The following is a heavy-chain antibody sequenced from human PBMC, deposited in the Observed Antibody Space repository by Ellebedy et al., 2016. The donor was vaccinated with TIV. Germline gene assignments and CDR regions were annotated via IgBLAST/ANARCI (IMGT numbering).Heavy chain of an antibody. CDR2: IYYSGST. V-gene: IGHV4-61*05. CDR3: ARHGSAITIFGDEWFDP. J-gene: IGHJ5*02. CDR1: GGSISTSTYY. Sequence: SETLSLTCTVSGGSISTSTYYWGWLRQPPGKGLEWIGYIYYSGSTNYNPSLKSRVTISVDTSKNQFSLKLNSVTAADTAVYYCARHGSAITIFGDEWFDPWGQGTLVTVSS. D-gene: IGHD3-3*01.